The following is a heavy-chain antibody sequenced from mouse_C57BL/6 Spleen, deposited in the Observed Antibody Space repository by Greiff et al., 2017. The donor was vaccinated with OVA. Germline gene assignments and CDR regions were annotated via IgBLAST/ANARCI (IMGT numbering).Heavy chain of an antibody. Sequence: LVESGAELVRPGASVKLSCKASGYTFTDYYINWVKQRPGQGLEWIARIYPGSGNTYYNEKFKGKATLTAEKSSSTAYMQLSSLTSEDSAVYFCARADYYGSSYEDYAMDYWGQGTSVTVSS. CDR3: ARADYYGSSYEDYAMDY. J-gene: IGHJ4*01. CDR2: IYPGSGNT. CDR1: GYTFTDYY. V-gene: IGHV1-76*01. D-gene: IGHD1-1*01.